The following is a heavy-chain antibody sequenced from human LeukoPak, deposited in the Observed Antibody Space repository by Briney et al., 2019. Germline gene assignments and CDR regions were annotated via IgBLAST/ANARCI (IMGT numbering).Heavy chain of an antibody. CDR1: GFTFSSYS. Sequence: GGSLRLSCAASGFTFSSYSMNWVRQAPGKGLEWVSSISSSSSYIYYADSVKGRFTISRDNAKNSLYLQMNSLRAEDTAVYYCARDPSYYDYVWGSYGSLDWGQGTLVTVSS. D-gene: IGHD3-16*02. J-gene: IGHJ4*02. CDR2: ISSSSSYI. CDR3: ARDPSYYDYVWGSYGSLD. V-gene: IGHV3-21*01.